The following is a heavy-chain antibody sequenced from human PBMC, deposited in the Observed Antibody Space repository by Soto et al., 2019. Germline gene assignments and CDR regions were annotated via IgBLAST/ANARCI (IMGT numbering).Heavy chain of an antibody. Sequence: QVQLVQSGAEVKKPGASLKVSCKASGYTFTTYDFNWVRQAAGQGIEWMGWMNSNSGNTGYAQNFQGRVTMTRDTSTRTADMELSSLRSEDTAVYYCASGGEYGMDVWGQGTTVIVSS. CDR1: GYTFTTYD. CDR2: MNSNSGNT. J-gene: IGHJ6*02. V-gene: IGHV1-8*01. CDR3: ASGGEYGMDV.